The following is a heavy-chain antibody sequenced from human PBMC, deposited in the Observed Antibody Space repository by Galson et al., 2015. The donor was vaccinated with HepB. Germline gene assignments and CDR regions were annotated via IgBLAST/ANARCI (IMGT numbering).Heavy chain of an antibody. J-gene: IGHJ6*03. CDR2: IKQDGSEK. Sequence: SLRLSCAASGFTFSSYWMSWVRQAPGKGLEWVANIKQDGSEKYYVDSVKGRFTISGDNAKNSLYLQMNSLRAEDTAVYYCARDLLGPLDYYGSGSRRPYYMDVWGKGTTVTVSS. V-gene: IGHV3-7*01. CDR3: ARDLLGPLDYYGSGSRRPYYMDV. CDR1: GFTFSSYW. D-gene: IGHD3-10*01.